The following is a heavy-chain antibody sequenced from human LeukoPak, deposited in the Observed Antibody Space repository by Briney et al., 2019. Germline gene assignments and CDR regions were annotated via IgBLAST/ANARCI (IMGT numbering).Heavy chain of an antibody. Sequence: GGSLRLSCAASGFTFSNYVMTWVRQAPGKGREWVSAIYATGGTTLYAESVKGRFTISRDNFKNTLYLQVNSLRAEDTAVYYCAKARAMTTVTAGIEFWGQGTLVTVSS. CDR2: IYATGGTT. V-gene: IGHV3-23*01. D-gene: IGHD4-17*01. CDR3: AKARAMTTVTAGIEF. J-gene: IGHJ4*02. CDR1: GFTFSNYV.